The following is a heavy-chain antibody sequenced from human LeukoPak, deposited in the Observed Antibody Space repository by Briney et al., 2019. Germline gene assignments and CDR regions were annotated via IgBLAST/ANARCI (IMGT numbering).Heavy chain of an antibody. J-gene: IGHJ4*02. Sequence: RSGGSLRLSCAASGFTFSSYWMSWVRQAPGKGLEWVANIKQDGSEKYYVDSVKGRFTISRDNAKNSLYLQMNSLRAEDTAVYYCARAMISSGWYEGDYWGQGTLVTVSS. V-gene: IGHV3-7*01. D-gene: IGHD6-19*01. CDR2: IKQDGSEK. CDR3: ARAMISSGWYEGDY. CDR1: GFTFSSYW.